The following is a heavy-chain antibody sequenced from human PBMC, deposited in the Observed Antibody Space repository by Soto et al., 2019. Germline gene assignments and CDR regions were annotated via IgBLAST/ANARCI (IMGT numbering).Heavy chain of an antibody. CDR1: GGSISSGGYY. J-gene: IGHJ4*01. D-gene: IGHD3-22*01. CDR3: ARGAYSYENSGQNAYDY. CDR2: IYYGGST. V-gene: IGHV4-31*03. Sequence: TLSLTCTVSGGSISSGGYYWSWIRQHPGKGLEWIGYIYYGGSTYYNPSLKSRATISGDTSKNQFSLKLSSVTAADTAVYYCARGAYSYENSGQNAYDYWGQGILVTVSS.